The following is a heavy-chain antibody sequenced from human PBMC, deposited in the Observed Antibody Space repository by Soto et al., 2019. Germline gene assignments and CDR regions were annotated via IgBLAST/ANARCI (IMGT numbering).Heavy chain of an antibody. CDR1: GGSFSGYY. D-gene: IGHD2-2*01. CDR3: ARGRRYCSSTSCSNWFDP. J-gene: IGHJ5*02. CDR2: INHSGST. Sequence: SEALSLTCAVYGGSFSGYYWSWIRQPPGKGLEWIGEINHSGSTNYNPSLKSRVTISVDTSKNQFSLKLSSVTAADTAVYYCARGRRYCSSTSCSNWFDPWGQGTLVT. V-gene: IGHV4-34*01.